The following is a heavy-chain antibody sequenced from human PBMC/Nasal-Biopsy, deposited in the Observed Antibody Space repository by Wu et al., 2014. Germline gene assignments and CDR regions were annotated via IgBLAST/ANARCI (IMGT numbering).Heavy chain of an antibody. J-gene: IGHJ3*02. CDR2: ISSAGTYT. CDR3: ARVLVSLTGYYILGFDI. Sequence: LRLSCAASGFTFFDYHMSWIRQAPGKGLEWISYISSAGTYTNYADSVKGRLTISRDNARNSLYLQMNSLRAEDTAVYYCARVLVSLTGYYILGFDIWGQGTMVTVSS. CDR1: GFTFFDYH. V-gene: IGHV3-11*05. D-gene: IGHD3-9*01.